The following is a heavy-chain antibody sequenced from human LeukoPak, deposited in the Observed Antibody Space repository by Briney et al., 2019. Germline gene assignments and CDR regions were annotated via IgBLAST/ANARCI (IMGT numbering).Heavy chain of an antibody. Sequence: GGSLRLSCAASGFTFGSHWMTWVRQAPGMGLEWVANIQPDGTAKEFVGSVKGRLSIPRHNAENSLYLQMNSLRAEDTAAYYCARWNYDSLTGYYIDYWGQGTLVAVSS. V-gene: IGHV3-7*01. J-gene: IGHJ4*02. CDR2: IQPDGTAK. CDR1: GFTFGSHW. D-gene: IGHD3-9*01. CDR3: ARWNYDSLTGYYIDY.